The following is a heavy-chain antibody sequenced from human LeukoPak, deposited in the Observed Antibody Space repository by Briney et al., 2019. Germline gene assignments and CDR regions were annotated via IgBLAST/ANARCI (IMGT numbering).Heavy chain of an antibody. Sequence: ASVKVSCKASGYTFTGYYMHWVRQAPGQGLEWMGWINPNSGGTNYAQKFQGRVTMTRDTSISTAYMELSRLRSDDTAVYYCARDTGYIYSSSSVRYYYYGMDVWGQGTTVTVSS. V-gene: IGHV1-2*02. CDR2: INPNSGGT. CDR3: ARDTGYIYSSSSVRYYYYGMDV. D-gene: IGHD6-6*01. J-gene: IGHJ6*02. CDR1: GYTFTGYY.